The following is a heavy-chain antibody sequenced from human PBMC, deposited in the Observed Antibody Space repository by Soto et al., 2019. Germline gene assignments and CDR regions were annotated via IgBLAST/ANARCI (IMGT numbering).Heavy chain of an antibody. Sequence: QVQLVQSGAEVKKPGASVKVSCKASGYTFSTYYMHWVRQAHGQGYEWMGIINPSGGSTTYAQKFQGRVTMTRDTSTTTLYMELSSLKSEDTAVYYCARYDYNGYYFDYWGQGTMVTVSS. D-gene: IGHD4-4*01. CDR2: INPSGGST. CDR3: ARYDYNGYYFDY. CDR1: GYTFSTYY. V-gene: IGHV1-46*01. J-gene: IGHJ4*02.